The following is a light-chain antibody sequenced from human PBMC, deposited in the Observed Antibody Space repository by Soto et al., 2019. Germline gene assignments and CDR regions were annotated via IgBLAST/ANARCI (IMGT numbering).Light chain of an antibody. J-gene: IGKJ1*01. Sequence: EIVLTQSPGTLSLSPGERATLSCRASQSVISYYLAWYQQKPGQAPRLLIYAASSRATGIPDRFSGGGSGTDFTLTSSRLEPEDFAVYYCQQCGSSPWTFGQGTKVEIK. V-gene: IGKV3-20*01. CDR1: QSVISYY. CDR3: QQCGSSPWT. CDR2: AAS.